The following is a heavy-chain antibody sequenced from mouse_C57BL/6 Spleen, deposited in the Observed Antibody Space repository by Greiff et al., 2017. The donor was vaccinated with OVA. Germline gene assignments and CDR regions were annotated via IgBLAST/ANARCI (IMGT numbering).Heavy chain of an antibody. Sequence: EVQLQDSGPGLVKPSQSLSLTCSVTGYSITSGYYWNWIRQFPGNKLEWMGYISYDGSNNYNPSLKNRISITRDTSKNQFFLKLNSVTTEDTATYYCTRSPNWDDFAYWGQGTLVTVSA. CDR1: GYSITSGYY. CDR2: ISYDGSN. V-gene: IGHV3-6*01. CDR3: TRSPNWDDFAY. D-gene: IGHD4-1*01. J-gene: IGHJ3*01.